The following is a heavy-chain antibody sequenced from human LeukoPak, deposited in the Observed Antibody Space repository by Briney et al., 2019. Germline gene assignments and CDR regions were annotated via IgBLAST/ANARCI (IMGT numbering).Heavy chain of an antibody. Sequence: GASVKVSCKASGYTFTSYGISWVRQAPGQGLEWMGWISAYNGNTNYAQKLQGRVTMTTDTSTSTAYMELRSLRSDDTAVYYCARGAPALLWFGELLYYYYYYMDVWGKGTTVTVSS. CDR3: ARGAPALLWFGELLYYYYYYMDV. V-gene: IGHV1-18*01. CDR1: GYTFTSYG. CDR2: ISAYNGNT. J-gene: IGHJ6*03. D-gene: IGHD3-10*01.